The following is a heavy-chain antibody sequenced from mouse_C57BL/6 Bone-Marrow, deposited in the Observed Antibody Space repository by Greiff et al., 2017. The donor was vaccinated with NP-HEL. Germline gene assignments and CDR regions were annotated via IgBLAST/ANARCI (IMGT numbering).Heavy chain of an antibody. J-gene: IGHJ2*01. CDR1: GYTFTDYY. V-gene: IGHV1-26*01. CDR2: INPNNGGT. Sequence: EVQLQQSGPELVKPGASVKISCKASGYTFTDYYMNWVKQSHGKSLEWIGDINPNNGGTSYNQKFKGKATLTVDKSSSTAYMELRSLTSEDSAVYYCARWEFIRDYWGQGTTLTVSS. CDR3: ARWEFIRDY. D-gene: IGHD1-1*01.